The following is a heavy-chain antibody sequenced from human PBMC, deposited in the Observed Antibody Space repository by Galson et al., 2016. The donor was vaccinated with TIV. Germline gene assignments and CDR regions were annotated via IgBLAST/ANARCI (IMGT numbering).Heavy chain of an antibody. V-gene: IGHV1-2*02. CDR3: ARGYGSDPDY. CDR1: GYTFSDYY. CDR2: INPKTGGT. Sequence: SVKVSCKASGYTFSDYYLHWVRQAPEQGLEWMGWINPKTGGTIYAQKFQGRVTLTRDTNISTVYMHVSGLTYDDTAVYYCARGYGSDPDYWGQGTLVTVSS. J-gene: IGHJ4*02. D-gene: IGHD3-10*01.